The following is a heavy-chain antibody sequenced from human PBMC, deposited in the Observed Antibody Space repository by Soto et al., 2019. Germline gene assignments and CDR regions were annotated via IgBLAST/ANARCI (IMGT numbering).Heavy chain of an antibody. CDR3: ARTNWGSSGFDP. CDR1: GGSISSYY. D-gene: IGHD7-27*01. J-gene: IGHJ5*02. Sequence: QVQLQESGPGLVKPSETLSLTCTVSGGSISSYYWSWIRQPPGKGLEWIGYIYYSGSTNYNPSLKSRVTISVDTSKNQFSLKLRSVTAADTAVYYCARTNWGSSGFDPWAREPWSPSPQ. CDR2: IYYSGST. V-gene: IGHV4-59*08.